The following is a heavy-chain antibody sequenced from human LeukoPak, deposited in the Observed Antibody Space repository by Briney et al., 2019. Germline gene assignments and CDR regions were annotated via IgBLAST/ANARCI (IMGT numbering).Heavy chain of an antibody. J-gene: IGHJ4*02. Sequence: GASLKISCKGSGYSFISYWIGWVRQLPGKGLEWMGIIYPGDSETIYSPSFQGQVTISADKSISTAYLQWSSLKASDTAMYYCARHRRVSNAYYFDYWGQGSLVTVSS. D-gene: IGHD2-8*01. CDR3: ARHRRVSNAYYFDY. CDR1: GYSFISYW. CDR2: IYPGDSET. V-gene: IGHV5-51*01.